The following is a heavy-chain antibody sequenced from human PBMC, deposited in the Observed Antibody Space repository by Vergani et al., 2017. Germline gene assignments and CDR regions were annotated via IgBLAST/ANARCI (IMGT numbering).Heavy chain of an antibody. V-gene: IGHV3-33*01. CDR1: GFTFSSYG. CDR3: ARPLGEPFDYVDAFDL. D-gene: IGHD4-17*01. J-gene: IGHJ3*01. Sequence: QVQLVESGGGVVQPGRSLRLSCAASGFTFSSYGMHWVRQAPGKGLEWVAVIWYDGSNKYYADSVKGRFTISRDNSKNTLYLQMNSLRAEDTAVYYCARPLGEPFDYVDAFDLWGQGTMVTVSS. CDR2: IWYDGSNK.